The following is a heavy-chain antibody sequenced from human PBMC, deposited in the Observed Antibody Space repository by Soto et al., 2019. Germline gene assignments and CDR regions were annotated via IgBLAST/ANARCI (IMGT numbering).Heavy chain of an antibody. D-gene: IGHD3-16*01. V-gene: IGHV4-39*01. Sequence: SETLSLTCTVSGGSISSSSYYWGWIRQPPGKGLEWIGSIYYSGSTYYNPSLKSRVTISVDTSKNQFSLKLSSVTAADTAVYYCAGHSLRRGGWFDPWGQGTLVTVSS. CDR1: GGSISSSSYY. CDR2: IYYSGST. CDR3: AGHSLRRGGWFDP. J-gene: IGHJ5*02.